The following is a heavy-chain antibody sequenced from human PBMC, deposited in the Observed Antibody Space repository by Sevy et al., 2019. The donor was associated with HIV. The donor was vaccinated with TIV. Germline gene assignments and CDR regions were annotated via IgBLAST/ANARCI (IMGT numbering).Heavy chain of an antibody. CDR1: GFTFNSFW. CDR2: INSDGSTT. D-gene: IGHD6-13*01. J-gene: IGHJ4*02. Sequence: GGSLRLSCVGSGFTFNSFWMHWVRQAPGKGLVWVSHINSDGSTTDYADSVKGRLTISRDNAKNTLYLQMNSLRVEDTAVYYCASWGGILAAAGGCWGRGTLVTVSS. V-gene: IGHV3-74*01. CDR3: ASWGGILAAAGGC.